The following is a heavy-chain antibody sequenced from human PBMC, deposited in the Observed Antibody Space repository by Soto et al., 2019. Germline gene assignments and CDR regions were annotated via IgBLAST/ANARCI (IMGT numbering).Heavy chain of an antibody. CDR3: ARQYYDFWSGYNYGMDV. D-gene: IGHD3-3*01. CDR1: GYTFTSYD. Sequence: QVQLVQSGAEVKKPGASVKVSCKASGYTFTSYDINWVRQATGQGLEWMGWMNPNNGNTGYAQKFQGRVTMTRNTSIGTAYMGLSSLRSEDTAVYYCARQYYDFWSGYNYGMDVWGQGTTVTVSS. CDR2: MNPNNGNT. V-gene: IGHV1-8*01. J-gene: IGHJ6*02.